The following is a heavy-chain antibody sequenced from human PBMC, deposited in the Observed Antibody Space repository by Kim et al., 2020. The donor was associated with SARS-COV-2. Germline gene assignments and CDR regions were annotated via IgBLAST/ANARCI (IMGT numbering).Heavy chain of an antibody. V-gene: IGHV4-59*01. CDR1: GGSISSYY. J-gene: IGHJ5*01. CDR2: IYYSGST. CDR3: ARVQGVVPAGANGGWFDP. D-gene: IGHD2-2*01. Sequence: SETLSLTCTVSGGSISSYYWSWIRQPPGKGLEWIGYIYYSGSTNYNPSLKSRVTISVDTSKNQFSLKLSSVTAADTAVYYCARVQGVVPAGANGGWFDPWGQGTLVTVSS.